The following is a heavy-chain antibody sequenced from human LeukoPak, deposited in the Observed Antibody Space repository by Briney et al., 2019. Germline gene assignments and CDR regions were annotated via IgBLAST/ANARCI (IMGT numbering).Heavy chain of an antibody. J-gene: IGHJ6*02. CDR3: AKDQDYYYGSGSPMDV. Sequence: SGGSLRLSCAASGFTFSSYAMSWVRQAPGKGLEWVSAISGSGGSTYYADSVKGRFTISRDNSKNTLYLQMNSLRAEDTAVYYCAKDQDYYYGSGSPMDVWGQGTTVTVSS. V-gene: IGHV3-23*01. CDR1: GFTFSSYA. CDR2: ISGSGGST. D-gene: IGHD3-10*01.